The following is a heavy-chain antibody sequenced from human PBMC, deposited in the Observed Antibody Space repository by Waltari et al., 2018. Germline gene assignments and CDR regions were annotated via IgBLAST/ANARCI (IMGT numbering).Heavy chain of an antibody. V-gene: IGHV3-33*01. CDR2: IWYDGSNK. J-gene: IGHJ4*02. D-gene: IGHD2-21*01. CDR1: GFTFSSYG. Sequence: QVQLVESGGGVVQPGRSLRLSCAASGFTFSSYGMHWVRQAPGKGLEWVAVIWYDGSNKYYADSGKGRFTSSRDNSKNTLYLQMNSLRAEDTAVYYCATLAYCGGDCYSWDPFDYWGQGTLVTVSS. CDR3: ATLAYCGGDCYSWDPFDY.